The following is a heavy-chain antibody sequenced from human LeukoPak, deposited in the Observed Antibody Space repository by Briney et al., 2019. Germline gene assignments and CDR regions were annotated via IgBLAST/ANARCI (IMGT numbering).Heavy chain of an antibody. CDR2: IWSDGSDK. CDR1: GFTFSHYG. CDR3: AKDAQRGFDYSNSLQN. D-gene: IGHD4-11*01. J-gene: IGHJ1*01. Sequence: GGSLRLSCAASGFTFSHYGMHWVRQTPGAGLEWVAVIWSDGSDKYYAKSVKGRFTISRHNSKNSLFLQMNSLRAEDTAVYYCAKDAQRGFDYSNSLQNWGQGILVTVSS. V-gene: IGHV3-33*06.